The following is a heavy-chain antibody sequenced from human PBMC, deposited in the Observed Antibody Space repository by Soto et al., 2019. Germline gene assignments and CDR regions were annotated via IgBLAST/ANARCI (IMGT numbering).Heavy chain of an antibody. CDR1: GFTFSSSA. CDR3: AKGDYDILTGYESHFDY. CDR2: ISHDGINK. V-gene: IGHV3-30-3*01. D-gene: IGHD3-9*01. J-gene: IGHJ4*02. Sequence: GGSLRLSCAASGFTFSSSAMHWVRQAPGKGLEWVATISHDGINKYYADSMKGPFTISRDNSKNTLYLQMNSLRAEDTAVYYCAKGDYDILTGYESHFDYWGQGTLVTVSS.